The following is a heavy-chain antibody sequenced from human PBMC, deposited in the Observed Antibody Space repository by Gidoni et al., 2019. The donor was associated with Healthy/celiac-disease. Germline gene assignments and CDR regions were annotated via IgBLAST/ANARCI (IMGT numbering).Heavy chain of an antibody. V-gene: IGHV4-39*01. Sequence: QLQLQESGPGLVKPSETLSLTWTVSGGSISSSSYYWGWIRQPPGKGLEWIGSIYYSGSTYYNPSLKSRVTISVDTSKNQFSLKLSSVTAADTAVYYCASAYCGGDCYLNWFDPWGQGTLVTVSS. CDR2: IYYSGST. J-gene: IGHJ5*02. CDR3: ASAYCGGDCYLNWFDP. CDR1: GGSISSSSYY. D-gene: IGHD2-21*02.